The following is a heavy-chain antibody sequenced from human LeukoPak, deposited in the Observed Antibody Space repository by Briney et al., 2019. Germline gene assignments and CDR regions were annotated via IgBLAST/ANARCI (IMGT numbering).Heavy chain of an antibody. J-gene: IGHJ3*02. V-gene: IGHV5-51*01. CDR1: GYSFTDYW. CDR3: AGHGRDSRSPNAFDI. CDR2: IYPDDSDI. Sequence: GESLMISCRGSGYSFTDYWIGWVRQIPGEGLQWMGIIYPDDSDIRYSPSFQGQVTISADKSIITAYLQWSSLKASDTAMYCCAGHGRDSRSPNAFDIWGEGTMVSVCS. D-gene: IGHD5-24*01.